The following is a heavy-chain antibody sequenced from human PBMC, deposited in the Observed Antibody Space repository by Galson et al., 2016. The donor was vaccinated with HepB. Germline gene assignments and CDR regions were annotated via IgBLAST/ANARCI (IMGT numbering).Heavy chain of an antibody. CDR1: GFTVSRNY. D-gene: IGHD3-3*01. J-gene: IGHJ5*02. CDR3: AREIWSGYRVWWFDP. V-gene: IGHV3-66*01. CDR2: IYSDGST. Sequence: SLRLSCAASGFTVSRNYMSWVRQAPGKGLEWVSVIYSDGSTYYADSVRGRFTISRDNSKNTLFLRMNSRRAEDTAVYYCAREIWSGYRVWWFDPWGQGTLVTVSS.